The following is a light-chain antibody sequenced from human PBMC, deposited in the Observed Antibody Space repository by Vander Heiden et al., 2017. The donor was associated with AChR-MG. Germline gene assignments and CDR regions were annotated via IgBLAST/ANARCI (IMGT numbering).Light chain of an antibody. CDR2: GAS. CDR1: QSVSST. CDR3: QQYNNWPPWT. Sequence: EIVMTKSPATLSVSPGERATLSCRASQSVSSTLAWYQQTPVQAPRLLIYGASTRATGIPARFSGSVSGTEFTLTISSLQSEDFAVYYCQQYNNWPPWTFGQGTKVEIK. J-gene: IGKJ1*01. V-gene: IGKV3-15*01.